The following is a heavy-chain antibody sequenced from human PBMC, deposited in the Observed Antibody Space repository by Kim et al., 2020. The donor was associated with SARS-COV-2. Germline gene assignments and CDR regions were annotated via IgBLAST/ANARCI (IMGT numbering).Heavy chain of an antibody. V-gene: IGHV3-48*02. J-gene: IGHJ5*02. Sequence: YADSWKGRFTISRDNDKKSVYLQMNSLRDEDTAVYYCARRLTMVDWFDPWGQGTLVTVSS. D-gene: IGHD3-10*01. CDR3: ARRLTMVDWFDP.